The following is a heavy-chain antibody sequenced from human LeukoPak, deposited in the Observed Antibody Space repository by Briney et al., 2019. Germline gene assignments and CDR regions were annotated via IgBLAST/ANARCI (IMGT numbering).Heavy chain of an antibody. CDR3: ARGEQWLVTDY. Sequence: GRSLRLSCAASGFTFSSYSMNWVRQAPGKGLEWVSSISSSSSYIYYADSVKGRFTISRDNAKNSLYLQMNSLRAEDTAVYYCARGEQWLVTDYWGQGTLVTVSS. CDR2: ISSSSSYI. V-gene: IGHV3-21*01. D-gene: IGHD6-19*01. J-gene: IGHJ4*02. CDR1: GFTFSSYS.